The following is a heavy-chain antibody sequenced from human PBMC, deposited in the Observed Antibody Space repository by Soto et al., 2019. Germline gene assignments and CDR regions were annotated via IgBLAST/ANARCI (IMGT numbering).Heavy chain of an antibody. CDR3: GRTLLSTDY. V-gene: IGHV3-21*01. CDR1: GFNFNLYS. Sequence: GGSLRLSCAASGFNFNLYSMIWVRQAPGRGLEWVSSISASSGSHIYYADSVKGRFTISSDNARNSLYLQMSSLRAEDTAVYYCGRTLLSTDYWGQGT. CDR2: ISASSGSHI. D-gene: IGHD3-10*01. J-gene: IGHJ4*02.